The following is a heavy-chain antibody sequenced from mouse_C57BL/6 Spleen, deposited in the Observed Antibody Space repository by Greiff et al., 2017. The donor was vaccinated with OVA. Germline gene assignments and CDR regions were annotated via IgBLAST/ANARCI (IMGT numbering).Heavy chain of an antibody. CDR3: TRTLLGY. D-gene: IGHD2-10*01. Sequence: LVESGAELVRPGASVTLSCKASGYTFTDYEMHWVKQTPVHGLEWIGAIDPETGGTAYNQKFKGKAILTADKSSSTAYMELRSLTSEDSAVYYCTRTLLGYWGQGTTLTVSS. CDR2: IDPETGGT. J-gene: IGHJ2*01. V-gene: IGHV1-15*01. CDR1: GYTFTDYE.